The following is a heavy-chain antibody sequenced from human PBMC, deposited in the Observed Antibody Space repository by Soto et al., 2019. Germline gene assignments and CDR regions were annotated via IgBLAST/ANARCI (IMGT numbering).Heavy chain of an antibody. J-gene: IGHJ6*03. CDR3: ARSLMYD. CDR1: GGSIRESGFY. CDR2: IVLSGRT. V-gene: IGHV4-39*01. Sequence: QMQLQESGPGLVKPSETLALTCTVSGGSIRESGFYWGWIRQSPGKGLEWIGSIVLSGRTHYNPSLRSRVTMSVDASKNQFSLNLNSVTAADTAVYYCARSLMYDWGKGTTVRVSS.